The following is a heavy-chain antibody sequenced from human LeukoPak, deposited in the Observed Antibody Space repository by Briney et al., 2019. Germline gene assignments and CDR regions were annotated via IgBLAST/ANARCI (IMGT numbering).Heavy chain of an antibody. CDR1: GFTFSSYA. J-gene: IGHJ4*02. CDR3: ARGGHYSTYSPDY. V-gene: IGHV3-30-3*01. CDR2: ISYDGSNK. Sequence: GGSLSLSCAASGFTFSSYAMHWVRQAPGKGLEWVAVISYDGSNKYYADSVKGRFTISRDNSKNTLYLQMNSLRAEDTAVYFCARGGHYSTYSPDYWGQGTLVTVSS. D-gene: IGHD6-13*01.